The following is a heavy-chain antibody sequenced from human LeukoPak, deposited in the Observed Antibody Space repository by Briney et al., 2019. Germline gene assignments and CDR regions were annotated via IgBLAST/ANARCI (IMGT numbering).Heavy chain of an antibody. CDR2: IYYSGST. CDR3: ARDFRVNYYDSSGYYNYYYGMDV. J-gene: IGHJ6*02. Sequence: SETLSLTCTVSGGSISSGDYYWSWIRQPPEKGLEWIGYIYYSGSTYYNPSLKSRVTISVDTSKNQFSLKLSSVTAADTAVYYCARDFRVNYYDSSGYYNYYYGMDVWGQGTTVTVSS. V-gene: IGHV4-30-4*01. D-gene: IGHD3-22*01. CDR1: GGSISSGDYY.